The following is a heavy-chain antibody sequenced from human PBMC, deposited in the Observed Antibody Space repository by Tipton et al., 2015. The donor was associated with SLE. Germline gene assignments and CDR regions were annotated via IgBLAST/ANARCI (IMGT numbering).Heavy chain of an antibody. CDR3: ARFWGPNSWYFDY. Sequence: LRLSCAVYGGSFSGYYWTWIRQSPNTGLEWIGEINHSGSTNYNPSLKSRVTISVDTSKKQFSLKLSSVTAADTAVYYCARFWGPNSWYFDYWGQGTLVTVSS. V-gene: IGHV4-34*01. CDR2: INHSGST. CDR1: GGSFSGYY. D-gene: IGHD6-13*01. J-gene: IGHJ4*02.